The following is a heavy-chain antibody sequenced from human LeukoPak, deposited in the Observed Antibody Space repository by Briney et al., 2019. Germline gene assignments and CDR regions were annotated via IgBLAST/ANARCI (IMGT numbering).Heavy chain of an antibody. CDR2: IYYSGST. CDR1: GGSVSSGRYY. V-gene: IGHV4-61*01. CDR3: ARVRYFDWLLTRFDP. D-gene: IGHD3-9*01. Sequence: SETLSLTCTVSGGSVSSGRYYWSWIRQPPGKGLEWIGYIYYSGSTNYNPSLKSRVTISVDTSKNQFSLKLSSVTAADTAVYYCARVRYFDWLLTRFDPWGQGTLVTVSS. J-gene: IGHJ5*02.